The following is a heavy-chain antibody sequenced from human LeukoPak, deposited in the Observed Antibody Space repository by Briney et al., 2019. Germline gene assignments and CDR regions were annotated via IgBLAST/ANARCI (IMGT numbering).Heavy chain of an antibody. CDR1: GFTFSSYN. J-gene: IGHJ6*02. CDR2: ISSSSTYI. D-gene: IGHD3-22*01. V-gene: IGHV3-21*01. CDR3: ARDMKAYDSSYGMDV. Sequence: GGSLRLSCAASGFTFSSYNMNWVRQAPGKGLEWVSFISSSSTYIYYADSVKGRFTISRDNAKNSLYLQMNSLRAEDTAVYYCARDMKAYDSSYGMDVWGQGTTVTVSS.